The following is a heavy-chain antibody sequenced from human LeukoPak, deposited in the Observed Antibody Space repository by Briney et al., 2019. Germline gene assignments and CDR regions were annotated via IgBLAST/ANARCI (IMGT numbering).Heavy chain of an antibody. D-gene: IGHD6-13*01. CDR3: ARGVAAAGIYYYYGMDV. CDR2: MYYRGST. J-gene: IGHJ6*02. V-gene: IGHV4-39*07. CDR1: GGSINSSSYY. Sequence: PSETLSLTCTVSGGSINSSSYYWGWVRQPPGKGLEWIGSMYYRGSTYYNPSLKSRVTISVDTSKNQFSLQLNSVTPEDTAVYYCARGVAAAGIYYYYGMDVWGQGTTVTVSS.